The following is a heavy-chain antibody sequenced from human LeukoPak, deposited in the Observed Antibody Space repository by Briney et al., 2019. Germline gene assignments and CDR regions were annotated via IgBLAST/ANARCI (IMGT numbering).Heavy chain of an antibody. CDR3: ARASVHYAFDI. CDR2: ISSSSSYI. V-gene: IGHV3-21*01. CDR1: GFTFSSYS. J-gene: IGHJ3*02. Sequence: GGSLRLSCAASGFTFSSYSMTWVRQAPGKGLEWVSSISSSSSYIYYADSVKGRFTISRDNAKNSLYLQMNSLRAEDTAVYYCARASVHYAFDIWGQGTMVTVSS.